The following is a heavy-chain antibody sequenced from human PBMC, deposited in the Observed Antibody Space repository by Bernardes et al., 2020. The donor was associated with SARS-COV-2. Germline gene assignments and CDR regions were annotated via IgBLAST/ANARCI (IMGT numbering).Heavy chain of an antibody. J-gene: IGHJ6*02. CDR1: RFTVSSNY. D-gene: IGHD3-10*01. CDR3: ARDYYGSGKGGMDV. Sequence: RGSLSLSCAASRFTVSSNYMSWVRQAPGKGMGWVSVIYSCGSTYYADSVKGRFTISRHNSKNTLYLQMNSLRAEDTAVDYCARDYYGSGKGGMDVWGQGTTVTVSS. V-gene: IGHV3-53*04. CDR2: IYSCGST.